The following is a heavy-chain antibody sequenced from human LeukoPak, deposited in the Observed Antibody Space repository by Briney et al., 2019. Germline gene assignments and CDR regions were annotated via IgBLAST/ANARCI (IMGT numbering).Heavy chain of an antibody. CDR3: AKCSHSSGYYSDFDY. V-gene: IGHV3-23*01. CDR1: GFTFSSYA. J-gene: IGHJ4*02. Sequence: GGSLRLSCAASGFTFSSYAMSWVRQAPGKGLEWVSAIGGSGGSTYYADSVKGRFTISRDNSKNTLYLQMNSLRAEDTAVYYCAKCSHSSGYYSDFDYWGQGTLVTVSS. D-gene: IGHD3-22*01. CDR2: IGGSGGST.